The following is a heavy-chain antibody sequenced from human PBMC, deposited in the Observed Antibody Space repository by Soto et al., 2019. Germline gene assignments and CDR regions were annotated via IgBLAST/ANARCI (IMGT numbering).Heavy chain of an antibody. V-gene: IGHV1-69*01. J-gene: IGHJ6*02. Sequence: QVQLVQSGAEVKKPESSVKVSCKGSGGTFSSYAISWVRQAPGQGLEWMGGIIPIFGTANYTQKFQGRVTITADESTSTAYMELSSPRSEDTAVYYCARGGPTAGTDYYGMDVWGQGTTVTVSS. CDR2: IIPIFGTA. D-gene: IGHD6-13*01. CDR1: GGTFSSYA. CDR3: ARGGPTAGTDYYGMDV.